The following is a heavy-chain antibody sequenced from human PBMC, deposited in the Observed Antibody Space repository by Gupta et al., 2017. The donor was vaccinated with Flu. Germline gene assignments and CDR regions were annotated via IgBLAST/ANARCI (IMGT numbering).Heavy chain of an antibody. V-gene: IGHV3-23*01. Sequence: EVQLLESGGGLVQPGGSLRLSCAASGFTFNTYEMTWVRQAPGKGLEWVATISPSGDETHVADSAKGRFTISRDNSKNTLYLQMNRLRADDTAVYFCSKGSACDFWGQGTLVTVSS. CDR2: ISPSGDET. CDR3: SKGSACDF. J-gene: IGHJ4*02. CDR1: GFTFNTYE.